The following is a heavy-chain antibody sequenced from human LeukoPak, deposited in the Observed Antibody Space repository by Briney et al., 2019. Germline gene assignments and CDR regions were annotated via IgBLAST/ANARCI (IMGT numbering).Heavy chain of an antibody. CDR3: AKNGDRGAYCTGGTCYPYFYYYMDV. CDR1: GFTFSTYA. V-gene: IGHV3-23*01. CDR2: FSNSGET. Sequence: GGSLRLSCAASGFTFSTYAMAWVRQAPGKGLEWVSAFSNSGETHYADSVKGRFTISRDNSKNTLYLQMNSLRAEDTAIYYCAKNGDRGAYCTGGTCYPYFYYYMDVWGKGTTVTI. J-gene: IGHJ6*03. D-gene: IGHD2-15*01.